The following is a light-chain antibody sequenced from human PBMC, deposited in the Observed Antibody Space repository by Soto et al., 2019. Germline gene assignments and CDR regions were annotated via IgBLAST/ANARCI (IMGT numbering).Light chain of an antibody. CDR3: QQTYKTPLT. CDR2: LAS. J-gene: IGKJ1*01. Sequence: DIQMTQSPSSLSASVGDRVTITCRASQSINNYLNWYQQKSGTAPKLLIYLASSLSSGVPSRFSGRGSGTDFTLPISSRQPEDSATYDCQQTYKTPLTFGQGTKVELK. CDR1: QSINNY. V-gene: IGKV1-39*01.